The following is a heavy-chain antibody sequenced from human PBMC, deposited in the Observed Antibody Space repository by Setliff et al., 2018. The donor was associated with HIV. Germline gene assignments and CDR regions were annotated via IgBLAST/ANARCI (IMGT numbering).Heavy chain of an antibody. CDR1: GFTFSSYW. CDR2: IKQDGSEK. Sequence: PGGSLRLSCAASGFTFSSYWMSWVRQAPGKGLEWVANIKQDGSEKYNVDSVKGRFTISRDNAKKSLYLQMNSLRAEDTAVYYCARVAGAYYYDTSGAAGAFDIWGQGTMVTVSS. J-gene: IGHJ3*02. D-gene: IGHD3-22*01. CDR3: ARVAGAYYYDTSGAAGAFDI. V-gene: IGHV3-7*05.